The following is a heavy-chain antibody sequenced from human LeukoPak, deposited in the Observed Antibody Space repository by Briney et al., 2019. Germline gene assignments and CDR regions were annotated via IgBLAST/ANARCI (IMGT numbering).Heavy chain of an antibody. J-gene: IGHJ3*02. D-gene: IGHD3-22*01. Sequence: PSETLSLTCTVSGGSISSYYWSWIRQPPGKGLEWIGYIYYSGSTNYNPSLKSRVTISVDTSKNQFSLKLSSVTAADTAVYYCARAPYDSSGYYSHDAFDIWGQGTMVTVSS. CDR2: IYYSGST. CDR1: GGSISSYY. V-gene: IGHV4-59*01. CDR3: ARAPYDSSGYYSHDAFDI.